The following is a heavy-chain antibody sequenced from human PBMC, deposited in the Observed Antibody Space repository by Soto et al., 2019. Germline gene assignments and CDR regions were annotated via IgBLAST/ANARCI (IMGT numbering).Heavy chain of an antibody. CDR2: INAGNGNT. J-gene: IGHJ6*02. CDR3: AREVLFTSYGMDV. CDR1: GYTFTSYA. D-gene: IGHD3-22*01. Sequence: ASCKYPGYTFTSYAMRSVGQSPGQRLEWMGWINAGNGNTKYSKKFQGRVTITRDTYASTAYMELSSLRSEDTAVYYCAREVLFTSYGMDVWGHGTTVT. V-gene: IGHV1-3*01.